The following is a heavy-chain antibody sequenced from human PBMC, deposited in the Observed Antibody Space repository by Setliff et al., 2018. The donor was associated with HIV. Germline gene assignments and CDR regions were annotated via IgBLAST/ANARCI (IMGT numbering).Heavy chain of an antibody. J-gene: IGHJ6*04. CDR1: GGSISTFY. Sequence: SETLSLTCTVSGGSISTFYWSWIRQPPGKGLEWIGYIYYSGRTNYSPSLDSRVTMSVDTSKNQFSLKLSSVTAADTAVYYCARDVGEQLDVWGKGTTVTVSS. CDR3: ARDVGEQLDV. CDR2: IYYSGRT. V-gene: IGHV4-59*01.